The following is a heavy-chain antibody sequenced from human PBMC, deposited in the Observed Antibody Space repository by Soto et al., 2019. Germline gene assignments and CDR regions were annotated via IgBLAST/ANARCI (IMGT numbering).Heavy chain of an antibody. D-gene: IGHD5-12*01. CDR3: ARSHIVPRLFMYPYDY. Sequence: TLSHTCAVSGGSSSSGGYSWSWIRKPPGKGLEWIGYMYHSGSTYYNPSLKSRVTISIDRSKNQFSLKLSSVTAADTAVYYCARSHIVPRLFMYPYDYWGQGTLVTVSS. CDR1: GGSSSSGGYS. CDR2: MYHSGST. J-gene: IGHJ4*02. V-gene: IGHV4-30-2*01.